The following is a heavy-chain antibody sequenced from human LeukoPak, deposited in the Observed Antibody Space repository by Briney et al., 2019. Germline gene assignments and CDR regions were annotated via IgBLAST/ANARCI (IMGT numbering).Heavy chain of an antibody. CDR1: GGSISTYY. V-gene: IGHV4-59*01. CDR2: IYHSGST. CDR3: AKDRFYYDYVWGSYRPYRAEDDAFDI. Sequence: SETLSLTCTLSGGSISTYYWSWIRQPPGKGLEWIGYIYHSGSTNYNPSLKSRVTISVDTSKNQFSLKLSSVTAADTAVYYCAKDRFYYDYVWGSYRPYRAEDDAFDIWGQGTMVTVSS. J-gene: IGHJ3*02. D-gene: IGHD3-16*02.